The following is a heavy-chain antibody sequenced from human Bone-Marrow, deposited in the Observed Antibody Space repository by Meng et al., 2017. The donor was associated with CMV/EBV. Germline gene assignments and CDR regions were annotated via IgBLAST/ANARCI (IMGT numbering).Heavy chain of an antibody. V-gene: IGHV5-51*01. J-gene: IGHJ6*02. D-gene: IGHD6-13*01. Sequence: GESLKISCKGSGYSFTSYWIGWVRQMPGKGLEWMGIIYPGDSDTRYSPSFQGQVTISADKSISTAYLQWSSLKASDTAMYYCARNLGSWYPNYYYGMDVWGQGTTVTGSS. CDR3: ARNLGSWYPNYYYGMDV. CDR1: GYSFTSYW. CDR2: IYPGDSDT.